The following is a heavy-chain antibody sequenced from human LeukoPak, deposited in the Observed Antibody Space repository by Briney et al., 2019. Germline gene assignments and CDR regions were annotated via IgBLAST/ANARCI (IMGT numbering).Heavy chain of an antibody. CDR3: ATCSTSCTPRDWFDP. V-gene: IGHV7-4-1*02. J-gene: IGHJ5*02. CDR2: INTNTGNP. CDR1: GYTFTSYD. D-gene: IGHD2-2*01. Sequence: ASVKVSCKASGYTFTSYDINWVRQVTGQGLEWMGWINTNTGNPTYAQGFTGRFVFSLDTSVSTAYLQISSLKAEDTAVYYCATCSTSCTPRDWFDPWGQGTLVTVSS.